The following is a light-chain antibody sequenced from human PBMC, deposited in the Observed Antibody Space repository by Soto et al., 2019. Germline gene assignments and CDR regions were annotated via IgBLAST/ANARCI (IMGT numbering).Light chain of an antibody. CDR1: QSISSY. CDR2: AAS. J-gene: IGKJ1*01. Sequence: QMTQSPSSLSASVGDIVTITCRASQSISSYLNWYQQKPGKAPKLLIYAASSLQSGVPSRFSGSGSGTDFTLTISSLQPEDFATYYCQQSDSTPPWTFGQGTKVDIK. CDR3: QQSDSTPPWT. V-gene: IGKV1-39*01.